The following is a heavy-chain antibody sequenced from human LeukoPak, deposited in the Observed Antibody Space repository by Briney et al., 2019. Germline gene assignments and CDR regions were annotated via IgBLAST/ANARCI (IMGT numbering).Heavy chain of an antibody. CDR2: ISAYNGNT. CDR1: GYTFTSYG. Sequence: ASVKVSCKASGYTFTSYGISWVRQAPGQGLEWMGWISAYNGNTNYAQKLQGRVTMTTDTSTSTAYMELSSLRSEDTAVYYCARDLGGYDTSVYYQVGYFDYWGQGTLVTVFS. D-gene: IGHD3-22*01. J-gene: IGHJ4*02. CDR3: ARDLGGYDTSVYYQVGYFDY. V-gene: IGHV1-18*01.